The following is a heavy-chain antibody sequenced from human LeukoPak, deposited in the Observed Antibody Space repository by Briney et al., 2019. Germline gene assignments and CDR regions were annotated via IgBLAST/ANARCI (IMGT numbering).Heavy chain of an antibody. CDR2: FYYSGST. Sequence: SETLSLTCTVSGGSISSSSYYWGWIRQPPGKGLEWIGSFYYSGSTYYNPSLKSRVTISVDTSKNQFSLKPSSVTAADTAVYYCARKEWQIADFDYWGQGTLVTVSS. V-gene: IGHV4-39*07. CDR1: GGSISSSSYY. CDR3: ARKEWQIADFDY. D-gene: IGHD3-3*01. J-gene: IGHJ4*02.